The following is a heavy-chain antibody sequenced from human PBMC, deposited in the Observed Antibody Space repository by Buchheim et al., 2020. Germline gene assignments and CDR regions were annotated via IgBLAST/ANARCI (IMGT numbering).Heavy chain of an antibody. D-gene: IGHD6-25*01. V-gene: IGHV3-15*05. Sequence: EVQLVESGGGLVKPGGSLRLSCAVSGLTFSNLWMIWVRQAPGKGLEWVGRIKSNIDGGTIDYAAPVKDRFAIARDDSRDTVYLQINSLKTEDTAVYYCTTDRAYSGGKFLESWGQGT. CDR1: GLTFSNLW. CDR3: TTDRAYSGGKFLES. J-gene: IGHJ4*02. CDR2: IKSNIDGGTI.